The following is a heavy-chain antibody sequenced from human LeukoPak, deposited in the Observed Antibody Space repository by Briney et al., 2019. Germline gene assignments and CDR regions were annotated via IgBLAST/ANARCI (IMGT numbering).Heavy chain of an antibody. Sequence: GGSLRLSCAGSGLIFNNYAMHWVRQPPGKGLEWVSGIRWNSGSIDYADSVKGRFTISRDNAKNSLYLQMNSLRVEDTAFYYCAKDNRRHYTSGPNPDSLHWGQGALVTVSS. D-gene: IGHD6-19*01. J-gene: IGHJ4*02. V-gene: IGHV3-9*01. CDR3: AKDNRRHYTSGPNPDSLH. CDR1: GLIFNNYA. CDR2: IRWNSGSI.